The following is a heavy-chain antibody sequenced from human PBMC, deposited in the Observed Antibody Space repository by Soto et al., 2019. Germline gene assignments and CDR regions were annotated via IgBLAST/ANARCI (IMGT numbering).Heavy chain of an antibody. Sequence: ASVKVSCKASGYTLSGYYFHWVRQAPGQGLEWMGWINPNTGDTNYAQKFRGWVTMTRDTSISTAYMELSRLKSDDTAMYYCARPREAGKYYYATDVWGQGTTVTVSS. J-gene: IGHJ6*02. CDR2: INPNTGDT. CDR3: ARPREAGKYYYATDV. V-gene: IGHV1-2*04. CDR1: GYTLSGYY. D-gene: IGHD6-19*01.